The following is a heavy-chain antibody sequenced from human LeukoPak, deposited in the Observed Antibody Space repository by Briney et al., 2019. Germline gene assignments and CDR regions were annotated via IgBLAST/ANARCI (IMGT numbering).Heavy chain of an antibody. CDR1: GFTFSSYA. D-gene: IGHD1-7*01. J-gene: IGHJ3*02. CDR3: AKDRAGRNYVDAFDI. Sequence: GGSLRLSCAASGFTFSSYAMSWVRQAPGKGLEWVSAINGGGSSTYYADSVKGRFTISRDNSKNTLYLQMNSLRAEDTAVYYCAKDRAGRNYVDAFDIWGQGTMVTVSS. V-gene: IGHV3-23*01. CDR2: INGGGSST.